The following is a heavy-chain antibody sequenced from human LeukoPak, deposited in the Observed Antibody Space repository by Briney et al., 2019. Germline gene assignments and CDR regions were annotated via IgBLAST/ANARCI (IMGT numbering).Heavy chain of an antibody. V-gene: IGHV3-23*01. Sequence: GGSLRLSCAASEFTFRSYAMTWVRQAPGKGLEWVSGISASGDSTNYADSVKGRFTISRDNSKNTLYLQMNSLRAEDTAVYYCAKRVAYDYYFDYWGLGTLVTVSS. CDR1: EFTFRSYA. D-gene: IGHD5-12*01. CDR3: AKRVAYDYYFDY. CDR2: ISASGDST. J-gene: IGHJ4*02.